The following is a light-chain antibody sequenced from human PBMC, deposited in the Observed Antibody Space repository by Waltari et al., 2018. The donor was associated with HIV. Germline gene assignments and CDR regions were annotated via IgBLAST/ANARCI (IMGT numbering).Light chain of an antibody. CDR3: QSYDSRNHVV. CDR1: SDSVASNY. J-gene: IGLJ2*01. CDR2: EDN. Sequence: NFMLTQPHSVSESPGKTVTISCTRSSDSVASNYVQWYQQRPGSSPTTVIYEDNQRPSGVPDRFSGSIDSSSNSASLTISGLKTEDEADYYCQSYDSRNHVVFGGGTKLTVL. V-gene: IGLV6-57*01.